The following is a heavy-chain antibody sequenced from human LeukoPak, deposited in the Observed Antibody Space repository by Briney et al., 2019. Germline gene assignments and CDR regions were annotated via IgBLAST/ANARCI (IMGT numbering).Heavy chain of an antibody. CDR3: APPLYYYEANGYSVA. CDR2: IYYSGST. Sequence: SETLSLTCAVYGGSFSGYYWSWIRQPPGKGLEWIGYIYYSGSTNYNPSLKSRVTISVDTSKNQFSLNLSSVTAADTAVYYCAPPLYYYEANGYSVAWGQGPLVPVPS. J-gene: IGHJ5*02. V-gene: IGHV4-34*11. CDR1: GGSFSGYY. D-gene: IGHD3-22*01.